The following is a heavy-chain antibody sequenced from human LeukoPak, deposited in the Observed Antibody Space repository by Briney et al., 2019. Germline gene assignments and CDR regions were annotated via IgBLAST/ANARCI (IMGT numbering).Heavy chain of an antibody. CDR3: ARDFDQGGADYYFAY. D-gene: IGHD3-9*01. CDR1: GFTFNRYA. J-gene: IGHJ4*02. Sequence: SGGSLRLSCAAYGFTFNRYAIHWVRQAPGKGLEWVTVISSDGNDQHYADSVKGRFTISRDNSKNTVFLQMNSLRIEDTAVYYCARDFDQGGADYYFAYWGQGTLVTVSS. V-gene: IGHV3-30-3*01. CDR2: ISSDGNDQ.